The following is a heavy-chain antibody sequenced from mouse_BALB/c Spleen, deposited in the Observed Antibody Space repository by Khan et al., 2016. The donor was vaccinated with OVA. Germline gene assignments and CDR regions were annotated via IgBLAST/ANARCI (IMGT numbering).Heavy chain of an antibody. CDR2: INPSDGDT. J-gene: IGHJ3*01. CDR1: GYTFTSYY. V-gene: IGHV1S81*02. D-gene: IGHD2-1*01. CDR3: TRSVDGTFSY. Sequence: VQLQQSGAELVKPGASVKLSCKASGYTFTSYYMYWVKQRPGQGLEWIGEINPSDGDTNFIEKFKSKVTLTVDKSSSTVYMQLSSLTSEDSAVYYFTRSVDGTFSYWGQETLVTGSA.